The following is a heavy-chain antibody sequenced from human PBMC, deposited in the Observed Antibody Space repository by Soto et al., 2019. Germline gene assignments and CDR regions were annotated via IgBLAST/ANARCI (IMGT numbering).Heavy chain of an antibody. Sequence: SVKVSCKASGGTFSSYAISWVRQAPGQGLEWMGGIIPIFGTANYAQKFQGRVTITADESTSTAYMELSSLRSEDTAVYYCVRRLAVKPRYYFDYWGQGTLVTVSS. CDR3: VRRLAVKPRYYFDY. D-gene: IGHD6-19*01. CDR1: GGTFSSYA. J-gene: IGHJ4*02. CDR2: IIPIFGTA. V-gene: IGHV1-69*13.